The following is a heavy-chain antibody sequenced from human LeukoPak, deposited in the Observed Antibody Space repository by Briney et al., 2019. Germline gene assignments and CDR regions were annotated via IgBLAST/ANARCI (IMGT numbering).Heavy chain of an antibody. V-gene: IGHV3-7*01. J-gene: IGHJ6*03. Sequence: GGSLRLSCAASGFTFSSSWMTWVRQAPGKGLEWVASIREDGSEKTSVDSVKGRFTISRDNAKNSLYLQMNSLRAEDTAVYYCAREKSFLEWLSTGRRDGYYMDVWGKGTTVTVSS. CDR3: AREKSFLEWLSTGRRDGYYMDV. CDR2: IREDGSEK. CDR1: GFTFSSSW. D-gene: IGHD3-3*02.